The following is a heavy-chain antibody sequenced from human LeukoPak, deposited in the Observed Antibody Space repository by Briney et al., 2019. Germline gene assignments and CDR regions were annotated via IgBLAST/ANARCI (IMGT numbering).Heavy chain of an antibody. CDR1: GGSISSYY. J-gene: IGHJ5*02. V-gene: IGHV4-59*12. Sequence: SETLSLTCTVSGGSISSYYWSWIRQPPGKGLEWIGYIYYSGSTNYNPSLKSRVTISVDTSKNQFSLKLSSVTAADTAVYYCARDGGSLGGRFDPWGQGTLVTVSS. D-gene: IGHD1-26*01. CDR3: ARDGGSLGGRFDP. CDR2: IYYSGST.